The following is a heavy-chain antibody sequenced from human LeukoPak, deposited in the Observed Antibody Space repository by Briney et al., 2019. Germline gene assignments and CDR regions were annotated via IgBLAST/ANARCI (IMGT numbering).Heavy chain of an antibody. CDR3: ARGGRSYDSHGKFDP. J-gene: IGHJ5*02. CDR2: IYSSGSS. D-gene: IGHD5-18*01. V-gene: IGHV4-4*07. Sequence: SETLSLTSTVSGGSISRHYRSWVRQPAGEGLEWIGRIYSSGSSNYNPSLKSRVTMSVDTSRKQLSLQVRSVTAADTAVYYCARGGRSYDSHGKFDPWGQGSLVTVSS. CDR1: GGSISRHY.